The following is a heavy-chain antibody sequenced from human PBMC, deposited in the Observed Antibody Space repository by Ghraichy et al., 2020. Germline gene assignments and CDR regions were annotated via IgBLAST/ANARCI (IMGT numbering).Heavy chain of an antibody. CDR3: AREEYGAHFDY. Sequence: GGSLRLSCVASGFTFSHYWMTWVRQAPGKGLEWVANIKQDGGGKYYVDSVRGRFTISRDNAKNSLYLQMNSLRADDTAVYYWAREEYGAHFDYWGQGTLVTVSS. J-gene: IGHJ4*02. CDR1: GFTFSHYW. V-gene: IGHV3-7*03. CDR2: IKQDGGGK. D-gene: IGHD4-17*01.